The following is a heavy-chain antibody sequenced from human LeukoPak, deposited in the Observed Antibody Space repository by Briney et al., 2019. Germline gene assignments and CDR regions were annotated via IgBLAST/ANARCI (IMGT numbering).Heavy chain of an antibody. V-gene: IGHV4-38-2*02. J-gene: IGHJ6*03. D-gene: IGHD1-1*01. CDR3: ARGTWKDYYYYFMDV. CDR1: GDSISNPYY. CDR2: ISHSGST. Sequence: PSETLSLTCTVSGDSISNPYYWGWIRQPPGKGLEWIGSISHSGSTFYTPSLKSRVTISLDTSKNQFSLKLNSVTAADTAVYYCARGTWKDYYYYFMDVWGKGTTVTVSS.